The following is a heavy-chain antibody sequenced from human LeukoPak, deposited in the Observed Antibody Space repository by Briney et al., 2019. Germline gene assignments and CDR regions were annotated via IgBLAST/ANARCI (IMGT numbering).Heavy chain of an antibody. V-gene: IGHV3-11*06. CDR2: ISSSSSYI. CDR1: GFTFSDYY. D-gene: IGHD3-22*01. J-gene: IGHJ6*02. CDR3: ARDLIKMYYYDSSGYYGMDV. Sequence: MAGGSLRLSCAASGFTFSDYYMSWIRQAPGKGLEWVSSISSSSSYIYYADSVKGRFTISRDNAKNSLYLQMNSLRAEDTAVYYCARDLIKMYYYDSSGYYGMDVWGQGTTVTVSS.